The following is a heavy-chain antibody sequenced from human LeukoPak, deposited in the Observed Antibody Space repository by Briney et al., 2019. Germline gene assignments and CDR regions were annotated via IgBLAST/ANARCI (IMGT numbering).Heavy chain of an antibody. D-gene: IGHD4-17*01. CDR2: ISAYNGNT. CDR1: GYTFTSYG. V-gene: IGHV1-18*01. J-gene: IGHJ4*02. Sequence: ASVKVSCKASGYTFTSYGISWVRRAPGQGLEWMGWISAYNGNTNYAQKLQGRVTMTTDTSTSTAYMELRSLRSDDTAVYYCARNYDYGDDYDYWGQGTLVTVSS. CDR3: ARNYDYGDDYDY.